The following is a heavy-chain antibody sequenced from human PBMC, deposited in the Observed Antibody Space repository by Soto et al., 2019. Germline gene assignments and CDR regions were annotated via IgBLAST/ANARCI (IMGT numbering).Heavy chain of an antibody. Sequence: GGSLRLSCAASGFTFNNYGMPWVRQAPGKGLEWVAVISYDGSNKYYADSVKGRFTISRDNSKNTLYLQMNSLRAEDTAVYYCARDPRDSSGYYLDYWGQGTLVTVSS. D-gene: IGHD3-22*01. CDR2: ISYDGSNK. J-gene: IGHJ4*02. V-gene: IGHV3-30*03. CDR3: ARDPRDSSGYYLDY. CDR1: GFTFNNYG.